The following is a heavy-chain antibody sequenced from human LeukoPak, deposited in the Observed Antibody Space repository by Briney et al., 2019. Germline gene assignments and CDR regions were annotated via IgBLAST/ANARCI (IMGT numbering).Heavy chain of an antibody. V-gene: IGHV1-24*01. D-gene: IGHD6-19*01. CDR3: ATEAVAGTWGYWYFDL. CDR1: GYTLTELS. J-gene: IGHJ2*01. Sequence: ASVKVSCKVSGYTLTELSMHWVRQAPGKGLEWMGGFDPEDGETIYAQKFQGRVTMTEDTSTDTAYMELSSLRSEDTAVYYCATEAVAGTWGYWYFDLWGRGTLVTVSS. CDR2: FDPEDGET.